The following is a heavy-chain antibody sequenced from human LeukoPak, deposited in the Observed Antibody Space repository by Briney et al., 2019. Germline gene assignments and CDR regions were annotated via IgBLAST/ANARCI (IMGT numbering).Heavy chain of an antibody. V-gene: IGHV1-2*02. CDR1: GYTFTGYY. Sequence: ASVKVSCKASGYTFTGYYMHWVRQAPGQGLEWMGWINPNSGGTNYAQKFQGRVTMTRDTSTSTAYMELSSQRSEDIDVYYCARRTACDCHSSSWNGNYYYYYMDVWGKGTTVTISS. CDR2: INPNSGGT. D-gene: IGHD6-13*01. J-gene: IGHJ6*03. CDR3: ARRTACDCHSSSWNGNYYYYYMDV.